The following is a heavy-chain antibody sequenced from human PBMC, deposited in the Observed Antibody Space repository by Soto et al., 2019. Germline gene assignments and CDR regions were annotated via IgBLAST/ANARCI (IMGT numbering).Heavy chain of an antibody. J-gene: IGHJ4*02. Sequence: SETLSLTCTVSGGSISSYYWSWIRQPPGKGLEWIGYIYYSGSTNYNPSLKSRVTISVDTSKNQFSLKLSSVTAADTAVYYCVKSGYDFNFDYWGQGTLVTVSS. D-gene: IGHD5-12*01. CDR2: IYYSGST. CDR3: VKSGYDFNFDY. CDR1: GGSISSYY. V-gene: IGHV4-59*01.